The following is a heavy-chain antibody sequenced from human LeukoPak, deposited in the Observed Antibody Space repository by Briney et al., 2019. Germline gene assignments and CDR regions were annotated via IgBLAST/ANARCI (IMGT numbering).Heavy chain of an antibody. J-gene: IGHJ5*02. V-gene: IGHV4-34*01. CDR3: ARDGVPITMVRGVPFDP. CDR1: GGSFSGYY. CDR2: INHSGST. D-gene: IGHD3-10*01. Sequence: SETLSLTCAVYGGSFSGYYWSWIRQPPGKGLEWIGEINHSGSTNYNPSLKSRVTISVDTSKNQFSLKLSSVTAADTAVYYCARDGVPITMVRGVPFDPWGQGTLVTVSS.